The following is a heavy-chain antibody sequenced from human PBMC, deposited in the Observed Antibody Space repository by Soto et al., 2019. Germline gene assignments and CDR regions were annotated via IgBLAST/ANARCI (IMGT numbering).Heavy chain of an antibody. J-gene: IGHJ4*02. CDR3: ARGSDSSGYLFDY. D-gene: IGHD3-22*01. Sequence: SVKVSCKASGGTFSSYTISWVRQAPGQGLEWMGRIIPILGIANYAQKFQGRVTITADKSTSTAYMELSSLRSEDTAVYYCARGSDSSGYLFDYWGQGTLVTVSS. V-gene: IGHV1-69*02. CDR1: GGTFSSYT. CDR2: IIPILGIA.